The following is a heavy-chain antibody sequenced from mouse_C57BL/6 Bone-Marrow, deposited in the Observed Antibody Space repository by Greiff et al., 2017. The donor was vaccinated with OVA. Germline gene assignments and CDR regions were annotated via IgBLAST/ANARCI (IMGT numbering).Heavy chain of an antibody. CDR1: GYTFTSYW. Sequence: QVQLQQPGAELVKPGASVKLSCKASGYTFTSYWMHWVKQRPGQGLEWIGMIHPNSGRTNYNEKFKSKATLTVDKSSSTAYMQLSSLTSEDSAVYYCARLRRYYFDYWGQGTTLTVSS. V-gene: IGHV1-64*01. D-gene: IGHD1-1*01. CDR2: IHPNSGRT. CDR3: ARLRRYYFDY. J-gene: IGHJ2*01.